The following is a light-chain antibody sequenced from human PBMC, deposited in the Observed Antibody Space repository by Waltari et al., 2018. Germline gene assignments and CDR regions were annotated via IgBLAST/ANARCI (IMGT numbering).Light chain of an antibody. Sequence: EIMLTQSPGTLSLSPGERATLSCRASQSISKYLAWYQQKPGQAPRLLICDASIRATGLPDSFSGSGDGTDFSLTISRLEPEDYAVYYCQKYGSLPATFGRGTKVEIK. CDR1: QSISKY. CDR3: QKYGSLPAT. J-gene: IGKJ1*01. V-gene: IGKV3-20*01. CDR2: DAS.